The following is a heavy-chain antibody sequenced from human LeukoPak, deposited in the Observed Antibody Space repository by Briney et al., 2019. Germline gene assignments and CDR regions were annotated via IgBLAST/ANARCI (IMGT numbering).Heavy chain of an antibody. CDR1: GYTFTSYG. D-gene: IGHD3-22*01. CDR2: ISAYNGNT. V-gene: IGHV1-18*01. Sequence: ASVKVSCKASGYTFTSYGISWVRQAPGRGLEWMGWISAYNGNTNYAQKLQGRVTMATDTSTSTAYMELRSLRSDDTAVYYCARADYYDSSGYYDGWGQGTLVTLSS. CDR3: ARADYYDSSGYYDG. J-gene: IGHJ4*02.